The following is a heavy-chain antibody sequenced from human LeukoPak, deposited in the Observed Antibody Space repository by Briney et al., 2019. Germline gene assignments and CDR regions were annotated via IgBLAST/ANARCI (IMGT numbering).Heavy chain of an antibody. V-gene: IGHV1-18*01. J-gene: IGHJ4*02. D-gene: IGHD6-19*01. Sequence: GASVKVSCKASGYTSTSYGITWVRQAPGQGLEWMGWISAYNGNTNYAQKLQGRVTMTTDTSTSTAYMELRSLRSDDTAVYYCARGGSSGWRTPNDDYWGQGTLVTVSS. CDR3: ARGGSSGWRTPNDDY. CDR2: ISAYNGNT. CDR1: GYTSTSYG.